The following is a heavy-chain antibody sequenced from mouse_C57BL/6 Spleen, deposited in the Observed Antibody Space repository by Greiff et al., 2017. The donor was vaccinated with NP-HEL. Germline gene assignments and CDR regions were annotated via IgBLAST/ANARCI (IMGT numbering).Heavy chain of an antibody. CDR3: AREDITGDY. D-gene: IGHD1-3*01. CDR1: GYTFTSYD. V-gene: IGHV1-85*01. CDR2: IYPSDGST. Sequence: VNLLASGPVLVQPGASVKLSCKASGYTFTSYDINWVKQRPGQGLEWIGCIYPSDGSTKYNEKFKGKATLTVDTSSSTAYMELHSLTSEDSAVYFCAREDITGDYWGQGTTLTVSS. J-gene: IGHJ2*01.